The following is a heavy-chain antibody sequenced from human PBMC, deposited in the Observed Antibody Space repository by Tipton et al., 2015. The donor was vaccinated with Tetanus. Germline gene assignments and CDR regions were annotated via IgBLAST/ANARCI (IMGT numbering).Heavy chain of an antibody. Sequence: SLRLSCPVSGFTFSSYSMNWVRQAPGKGLEWLSYITSRSSTIYYAASVKGRFTISRDNAKNSLYLQMNSLRDEDTALYYCASGATLDYWGQGTLVTVSS. V-gene: IGHV3-48*02. J-gene: IGHJ4*02. CDR3: ASGATLDY. CDR1: GFTFSSYS. CDR2: ITSRSSTI.